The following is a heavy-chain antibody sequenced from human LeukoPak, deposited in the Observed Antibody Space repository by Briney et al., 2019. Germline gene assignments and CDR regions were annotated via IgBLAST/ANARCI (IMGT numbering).Heavy chain of an antibody. CDR3: ARGPYSYDSSGAFDI. CDR2: ISSSGST. J-gene: IGHJ3*02. D-gene: IGHD3-22*01. V-gene: IGHV4-59*10. Sequence: TSETLSLTCAVYDGSFSDYYWSWIRQPAGKGLEWIGRISSSGSTNYNPSLKSRVTISVDTSKNQFSLKLSSVTAADTAVYFCARGPYSYDSSGAFDIWGQGTMVTVSS. CDR1: DGSFSDYY.